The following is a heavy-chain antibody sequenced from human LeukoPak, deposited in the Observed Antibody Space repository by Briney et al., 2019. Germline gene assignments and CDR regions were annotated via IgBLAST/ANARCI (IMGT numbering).Heavy chain of an antibody. CDR3: ARDLCSSTSCTLIDY. V-gene: IGHV3-33*01. CDR1: GFTFSSYG. Sequence: GGSLRLSCAASGFTFSSYGMHWVRQAPGKGLEWVAVIWYDGSNKYYADSVKGRFTISRDNSKNTLYLQMSSLRAEDTAVYYCARDLCSSTSCTLIDYWGQGTLVTVSS. J-gene: IGHJ4*02. D-gene: IGHD2-2*01. CDR2: IWYDGSNK.